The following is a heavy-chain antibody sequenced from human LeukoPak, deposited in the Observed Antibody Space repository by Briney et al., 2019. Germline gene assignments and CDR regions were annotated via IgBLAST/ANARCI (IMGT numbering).Heavy chain of an antibody. J-gene: IGHJ4*02. V-gene: IGHV3-48*03. Sequence: GGSLRLSCATSGFTFSSYEMNWVRQAPGKGLEWVSYISSSGSTIDYADSVKGRFTISRDNAKNSLYLQMNSLRAEDTAVYYCARDGRGYSGYAHFDYWGQGTLVTVSS. CDR1: GFTFSSYE. CDR3: ARDGRGYSGYAHFDY. D-gene: IGHD5-12*01. CDR2: ISSSGSTI.